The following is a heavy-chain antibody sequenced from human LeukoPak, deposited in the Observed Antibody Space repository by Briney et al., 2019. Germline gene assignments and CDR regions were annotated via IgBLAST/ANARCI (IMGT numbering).Heavy chain of an antibody. Sequence: PGGSLRLSCAASGFTFSTFWMSWVRQAPGKGLEWVANIKQDGSEKYYVDSVKGRFTISRDNAKNSLYLQMNSLRAEDTAVYYCAKYGGNYYFDYWGQGTLVTVSS. J-gene: IGHJ4*02. D-gene: IGHD1-7*01. V-gene: IGHV3-7*01. CDR2: IKQDGSEK. CDR1: GFTFSTFW. CDR3: AKYGGNYYFDY.